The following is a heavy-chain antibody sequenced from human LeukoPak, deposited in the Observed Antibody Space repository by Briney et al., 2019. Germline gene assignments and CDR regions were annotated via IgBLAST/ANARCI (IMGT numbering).Heavy chain of an antibody. Sequence: EGSLRLSCAASGFTFSSYWMQWVRQAPGKGLEWVSVIYSGGSTYYTDSVKGRFTISRDNFKNTVHLQMNSLRAEDTAVYYCARVMSDYGDYVSFDYWGQGTLVTVSS. D-gene: IGHD4-17*01. CDR2: IYSGGST. CDR1: GFTFSSYW. J-gene: IGHJ4*02. CDR3: ARVMSDYGDYVSFDY. V-gene: IGHV3-66*01.